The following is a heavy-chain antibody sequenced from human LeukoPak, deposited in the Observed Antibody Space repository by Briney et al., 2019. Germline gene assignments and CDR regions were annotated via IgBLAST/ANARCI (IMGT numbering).Heavy chain of an antibody. V-gene: IGHV4-59*01. CDR1: GGSFSSYN. Sequence: SETLSLSCAVSGGSFSSYNLSWVRQPPGKGLEWIWYIYYSGSTNYNPSLKSRVTISVDTSKNQFSLKLSSVTAADTAVYYCARDLLVRGVIGAFDIWGQGTMVTVSS. D-gene: IGHD3-10*01. CDR2: IYYSGST. J-gene: IGHJ3*02. CDR3: ARDLLVRGVIGAFDI.